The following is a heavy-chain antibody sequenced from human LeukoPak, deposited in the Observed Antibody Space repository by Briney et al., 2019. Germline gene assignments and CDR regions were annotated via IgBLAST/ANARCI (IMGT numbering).Heavy chain of an antibody. V-gene: IGHV1-2*02. Sequence: GASVKVSCKASGYTFTGYYTHWVRQAPGQGLEWMGWINPNSGGTNYAQKFQGRVTMTRDTSISTAYMELSRLRSDDTAVYYCAREIVVVPAAIGDHDYWGQGTLVTASS. CDR2: INPNSGGT. D-gene: IGHD2-2*02. J-gene: IGHJ4*02. CDR3: AREIVVVPAAIGDHDY. CDR1: GYTFTGYY.